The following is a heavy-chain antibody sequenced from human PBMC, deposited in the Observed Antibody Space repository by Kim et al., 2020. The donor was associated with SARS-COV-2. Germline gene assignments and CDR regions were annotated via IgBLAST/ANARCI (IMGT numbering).Heavy chain of an antibody. Sequence: TIYYADSVKGRFTISRDNAKNSLYLQMNSLRAEDTAVYYCARPSVGAYRYWGQGTLVTVSS. CDR3: ARPSVGAYRY. CDR2: TI. D-gene: IGHD1-26*01. J-gene: IGHJ4*02. V-gene: IGHV3-48*03.